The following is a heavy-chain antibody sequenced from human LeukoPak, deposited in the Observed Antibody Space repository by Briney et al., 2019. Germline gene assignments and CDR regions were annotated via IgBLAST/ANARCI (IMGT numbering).Heavy chain of an antibody. CDR1: GFTFSSCW. J-gene: IGHJ4*02. D-gene: IGHD3-9*01. V-gene: IGHV3-7*01. CDR3: ASSPVLRYFDWLSPFDY. Sequence: PGGSLRLSCAASGFTFSSCWMSWVRQAPGKGLEWVANIKQDGSEKYYVDSVKGRFTISRDNAKNSLYLQMNSLRAEDTAVYYCASSPVLRYFDWLSPFDYWGQGTLVTVSS. CDR2: IKQDGSEK.